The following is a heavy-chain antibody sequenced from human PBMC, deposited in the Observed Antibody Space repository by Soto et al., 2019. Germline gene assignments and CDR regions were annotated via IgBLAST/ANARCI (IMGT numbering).Heavy chain of an antibody. J-gene: IGHJ4*02. Sequence: TPGKGLEWIGSIYYSGSTYYNPSLKSRVTISVDTSKNQFSLKLSSVTAADTAVYYCAQYSDLWEWYPRLDYWRQGTLVIVSS. CDR3: AQYSDLWEWYPRLDY. CDR2: IYYSGST. D-gene: IGHD3-3*01. V-gene: IGHV4-39*01.